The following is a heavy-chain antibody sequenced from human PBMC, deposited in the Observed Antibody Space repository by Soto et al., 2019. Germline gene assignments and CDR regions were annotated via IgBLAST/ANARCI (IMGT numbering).Heavy chain of an antibody. CDR3: AGGPHDYNSSGYPEPFDN. Sequence: QVQLVQSGAEVKKPGASVKVSCKASGYTFTSYGISWVRQAPGQGLEWMGWISAYNGNTNYAQKLQGRVTMTTDTPTRTAYGELGRRRYDETAVYYCAGGPHDYNSSGYPEPFDNWGQGTLVTVSS. CDR1: GYTFTSYG. J-gene: IGHJ4*02. D-gene: IGHD3-22*01. V-gene: IGHV1-18*01. CDR2: ISAYNGNT.